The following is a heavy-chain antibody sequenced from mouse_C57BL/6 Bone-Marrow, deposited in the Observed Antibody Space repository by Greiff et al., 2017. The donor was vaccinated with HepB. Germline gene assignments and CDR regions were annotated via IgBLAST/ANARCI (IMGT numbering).Heavy chain of an antibody. CDR3: ARRGGY. CDR2: IYPRSGNT. CDR1: GYTFTSYG. Sequence: VQLQQSGAELARPGASVKLSCKASGYTFTSYGISWVKQRTGQGLEWIGEIYPRSGNTYYNEKFKGKATFTADTSSNTAYMQLSSLTTEDSAIYYCARRGGYWGQGTTLTVSS. V-gene: IGHV1-81*01. J-gene: IGHJ2*01.